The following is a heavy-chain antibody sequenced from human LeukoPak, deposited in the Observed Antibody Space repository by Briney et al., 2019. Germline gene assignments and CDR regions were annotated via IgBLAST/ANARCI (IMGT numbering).Heavy chain of an antibody. CDR3: TREDHSNYNY. V-gene: IGHV3-30-3*01. J-gene: IGHJ4*02. CDR1: GFTFSDYY. Sequence: PGGSLRLSCAASGFTFSDYYMSWIRQAPGKGLEWVAVISYDGSNKYYADSVKGRFTISRDNAKNSLYLQMNSLRAEDTAVYYCTREDHSNYNYWGQGTLVTVSS. D-gene: IGHD4-11*01. CDR2: ISYDGSNK.